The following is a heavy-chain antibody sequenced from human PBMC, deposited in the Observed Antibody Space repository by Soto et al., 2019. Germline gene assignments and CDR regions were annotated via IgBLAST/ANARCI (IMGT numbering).Heavy chain of an antibody. CDR1: GFTFRNYA. D-gene: IGHD3-22*01. V-gene: IGHV3-23*01. Sequence: GGSLRLSCAASGFTFRNYAMNWVRQAPGKGLEWVSGISVSGGSTYYAASVKGRFTVSRDNSKNTVYLQMNSLRAEDTAVYFCAKGMYYYDSSGYRLFDYWGQGSLVTVSS. CDR2: ISVSGGST. CDR3: AKGMYYYDSSGYRLFDY. J-gene: IGHJ4*02.